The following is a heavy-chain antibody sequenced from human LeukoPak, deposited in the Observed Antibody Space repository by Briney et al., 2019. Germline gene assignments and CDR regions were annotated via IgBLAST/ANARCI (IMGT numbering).Heavy chain of an antibody. Sequence: ETLSLTCAVYGGSFSGYYWSWVRQAPGKGLEWVSAISGSGGSTYYADAVKGRFTISRDNSKNTLYLQMNSLRAEDTAVYYCAKENLRAAAGTLGDWGQGTLVTVSS. J-gene: IGHJ4*02. V-gene: IGHV3-23*01. CDR2: ISGSGGST. CDR1: GGSFSGYY. CDR3: AKENLRAAAGTLGD. D-gene: IGHD6-13*01.